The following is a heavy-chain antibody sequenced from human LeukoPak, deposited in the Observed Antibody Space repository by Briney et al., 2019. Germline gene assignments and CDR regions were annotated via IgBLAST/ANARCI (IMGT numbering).Heavy chain of an antibody. V-gene: IGHV1-46*01. CDR2: INPSGGST. J-gene: IGHJ5*02. Sequence: ASVKVSFKASGYTFTSYYMHWVRQAPGQGLEWMGIINPSGGSTSYAQKFQGRVTMTRDTSTSTVYMELSSLRSEDTAVYYCARSLESNWFDPWGQGTLVTVSS. CDR1: GYTFTSYY. D-gene: IGHD5/OR15-5a*01. CDR3: ARSLESNWFDP.